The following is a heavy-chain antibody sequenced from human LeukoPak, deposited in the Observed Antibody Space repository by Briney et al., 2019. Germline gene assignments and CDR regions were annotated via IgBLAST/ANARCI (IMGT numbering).Heavy chain of an antibody. J-gene: IGHJ4*02. V-gene: IGHV3-23*01. CDR3: ARADENFDV. CDR2: ISAGGTRT. Sequence: PGGSLRLSCVGSGFPISDHAMSWVRQAPGKGLEWVSVISAGGTRTTYSDSVKGRFTVSRDNAKNSLYLQMSSLRDEDTAVYYCARADENFDVWGQGTLVTVSS. CDR1: GFPISDHA.